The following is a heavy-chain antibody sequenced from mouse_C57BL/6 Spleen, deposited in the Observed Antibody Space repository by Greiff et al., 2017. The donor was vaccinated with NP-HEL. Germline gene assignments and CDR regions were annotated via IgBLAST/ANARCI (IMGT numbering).Heavy chain of an antibody. CDR2: IDPSDSYT. J-gene: IGHJ2*01. CDR1: GYTFTSYW. CDR3: ARRNYDFDY. V-gene: IGHV1-69*01. D-gene: IGHD2-4*01. Sequence: QVQLQQSGAELVMPGASVKLSCKASGYTFTSYWMHWVKQRPGQGLEWIGEIDPSDSYTNYNQKFKSKATLTVDKSSSTAYMQLSSLTSEDSAVYYCARRNYDFDYWGQGTTLTVSS.